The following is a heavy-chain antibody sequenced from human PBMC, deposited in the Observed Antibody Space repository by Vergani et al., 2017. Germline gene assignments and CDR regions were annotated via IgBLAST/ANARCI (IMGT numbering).Heavy chain of an antibody. CDR2: IIPIFGTA. Sequence: QVQLVQSGAEVKKPGSSVKVSCKASGGPFSIYAISWVRQAPGQGLEWMGGIIPIFGTANYAQKFQGRVTITADESTSTAYMELSSLRSEDTAVYYCARERAAYYYDSSGYRYNWFDPWGQGTLVTVSS. D-gene: IGHD3-22*01. V-gene: IGHV1-69*01. CDR3: ARERAAYYYDSSGYRYNWFDP. J-gene: IGHJ5*02. CDR1: GGPFSIYA.